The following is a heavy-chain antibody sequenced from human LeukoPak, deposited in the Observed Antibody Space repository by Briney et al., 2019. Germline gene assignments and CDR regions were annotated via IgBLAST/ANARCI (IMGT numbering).Heavy chain of an antibody. CDR3: ARGEISNVSGSPHFDY. V-gene: IGHV1-18*01. CDR2: ISAYNGNT. D-gene: IGHD3-10*01. J-gene: IGHJ4*02. CDR1: GYTFTSYG. Sequence: ASVKVSCKASGYTFTSYGISWVRQAPGQGLEWMGWISAYNGNTNYAQKLQGRVTMTTDTSTSTAYMELRGLRSDDTAGYYCARGEISNVSGSPHFDYWAREPWSPSPQ.